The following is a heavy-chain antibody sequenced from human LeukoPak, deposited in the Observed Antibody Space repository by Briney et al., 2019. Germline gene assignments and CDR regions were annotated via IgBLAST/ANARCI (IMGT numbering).Heavy chain of an antibody. Sequence: SETLSLTCAVYGGSFSGYYWSWIREPPGKGLEWIGEINHSGSTNYNPSLKSRVTISVDTSKNQFSLKLSSVTAADTAVYYCARGWMVRGVIMYYYYGMDVWGQGTTVTVSS. V-gene: IGHV4-34*01. J-gene: IGHJ6*02. CDR3: ARGWMVRGVIMYYYYGMDV. D-gene: IGHD3-10*01. CDR2: INHSGST. CDR1: GGSFSGYY.